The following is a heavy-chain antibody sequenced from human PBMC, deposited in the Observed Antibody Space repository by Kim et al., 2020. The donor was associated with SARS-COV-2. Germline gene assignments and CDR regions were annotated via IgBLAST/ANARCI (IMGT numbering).Heavy chain of an antibody. Sequence: SETLSLTCTVSGGSISSSSYYWGWIRQPPGKGLEWIGSIYYSGSTYYNPSLKSRVTISVDTSKNQFSLKLSSVTAADTAVYYCARRAERLHLGELSLYLDAFDIWGQGTMVTVSS. J-gene: IGHJ3*02. CDR1: GGSISSSSYY. V-gene: IGHV4-39*01. CDR2: IYYSGST. D-gene: IGHD3-16*02. CDR3: ARRAERLHLGELSLYLDAFDI.